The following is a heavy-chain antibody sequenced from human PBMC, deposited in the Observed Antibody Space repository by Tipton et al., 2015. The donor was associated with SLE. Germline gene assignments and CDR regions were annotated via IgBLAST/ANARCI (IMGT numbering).Heavy chain of an antibody. V-gene: IGHV4-39*07. Sequence: TLSLTCTVSGGSINSYYWGWIRQPPGKGLEWIGSIYYTGSTSYNPSLKSRVTISVDTSKNQFSLKLSSVTAADTAVYYCARHDYNDYYLDYWGQGTLVTVSS. J-gene: IGHJ4*02. CDR3: ARHDYNDYYLDY. CDR2: IYYTGST. D-gene: IGHD4-11*01. CDR1: GGSINSYY.